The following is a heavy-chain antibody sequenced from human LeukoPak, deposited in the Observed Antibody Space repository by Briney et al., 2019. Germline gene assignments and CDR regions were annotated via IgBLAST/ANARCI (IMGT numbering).Heavy chain of an antibody. Sequence: HPGGSLRLSCAASGFTFSSYWMHWVRQAPGKGLVWVSRINSDGSSTSYADSVKGRFTISRDNAKNTLYLQMNSLRAEDTAVYYCAREELGILADYYFDYWGQGTLVTVSS. V-gene: IGHV3-74*01. CDR3: AREELGILADYYFDY. CDR2: INSDGSST. J-gene: IGHJ4*02. CDR1: GFTFSSYW. D-gene: IGHD7-27*01.